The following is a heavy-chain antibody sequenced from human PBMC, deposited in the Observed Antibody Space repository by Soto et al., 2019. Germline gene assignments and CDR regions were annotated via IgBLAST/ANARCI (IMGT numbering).Heavy chain of an antibody. D-gene: IGHD3-22*01. CDR3: ARAETTKYDSSGYGY. CDR1: GFTFSSYW. Sequence: LRLSCAASGFTFSSYWMHWVRQVPGKGLEWVARINGDGSITSHADSVTGRFTISRDNAKDTLDLQMRSLRAEDTGVYYCARAETTKYDSSGYGYWGQGVRVTVSS. CDR2: INGDGSIT. J-gene: IGHJ1*01. V-gene: IGHV3-74*03.